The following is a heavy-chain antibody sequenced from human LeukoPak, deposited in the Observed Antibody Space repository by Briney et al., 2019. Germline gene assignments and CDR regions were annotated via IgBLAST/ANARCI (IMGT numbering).Heavy chain of an antibody. Sequence: SETLSLTCTVSGGSISSYYWSWIRQPPGKGLEWIGFIYYSGSANYNPSLKSRVTISVDTSKNQFSLKLSSVTAADTAVYYCARLSHIRSCFDYWGQGTLVTVSS. D-gene: IGHD4-17*01. CDR3: ARLSHIRSCFDY. V-gene: IGHV4-59*08. CDR2: IYYSGSA. CDR1: GGSISSYY. J-gene: IGHJ4*02.